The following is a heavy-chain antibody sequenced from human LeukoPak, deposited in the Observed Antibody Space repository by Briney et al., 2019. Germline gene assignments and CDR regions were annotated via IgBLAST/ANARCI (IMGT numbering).Heavy chain of an antibody. CDR3: ARADYYYMDV. V-gene: IGHV4-61*02. J-gene: IGHJ6*03. Sequence: SQTLSLTCTVYGGSISSGSYYWSWLRQPAGKGLEWIGRIYTTGSTNYAPSVKSRVTISVDTSKSQFSLKLSSVTAADTAVYYCARADYYYMDVWGKGTTVTVSS. CDR1: GGSISSGSYY. CDR2: IYTTGST.